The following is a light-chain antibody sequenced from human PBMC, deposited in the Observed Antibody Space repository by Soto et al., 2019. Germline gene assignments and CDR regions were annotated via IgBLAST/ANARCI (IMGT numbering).Light chain of an antibody. J-gene: IGLJ1*01. CDR3: QSYDSSLSGYV. CDR1: SSNIGAGYD. Sequence: QPVLTQPPSVSGAPGQRVTISCTGSSSNIGAGYDVHWYQQLPGTAPKLLIYVNNNRPSGVPDRFSGSKSGTSASLAITGLQAEDEADYYCQSYDSSLSGYVFGTGTQLTVL. CDR2: VNN. V-gene: IGLV1-40*01.